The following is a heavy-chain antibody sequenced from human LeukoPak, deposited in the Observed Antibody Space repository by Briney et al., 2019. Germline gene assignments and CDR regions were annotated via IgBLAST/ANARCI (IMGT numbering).Heavy chain of an antibody. J-gene: IGHJ4*02. CDR2: IYYSGST. CDR1: GGSISSSSYY. Sequence: SETLSLTCTVSGGSISSSSYYWGWIRQPPGKGLEWIGGIYYSGSTYYNPSLKSRVTISVDTSKNQFSLKLSSVTAADTAVYYCARRVEQTSRFDYWGQGTLVTVSS. D-gene: IGHD6-13*01. V-gene: IGHV4-39*01. CDR3: ARRVEQTSRFDY.